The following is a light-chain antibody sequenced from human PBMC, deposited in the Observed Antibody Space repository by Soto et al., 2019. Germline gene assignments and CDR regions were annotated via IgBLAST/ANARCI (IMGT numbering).Light chain of an antibody. Sequence: DMEMTQSPSSLSASEGDRVTITCRASQSISNYLNWYQHKPGKVPKLLIYAASSLQSGVPTRFSGSGSGTDFTLTINSLQPEDFATYYCQQSYGTPLTFGGGTKIEIK. CDR2: AAS. CDR1: QSISNY. J-gene: IGKJ4*01. V-gene: IGKV1-39*01. CDR3: QQSYGTPLT.